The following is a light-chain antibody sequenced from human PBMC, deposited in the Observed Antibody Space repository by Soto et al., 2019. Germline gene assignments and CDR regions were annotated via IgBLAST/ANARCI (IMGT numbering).Light chain of an antibody. CDR2: GAS. CDR3: QQYGSSGT. J-gene: IGKJ1*01. CDR1: QSVSNNY. Sequence: DMVLTQSPGTLSLSTGERATLSCRASQSVSNNYLAWYQQKPGQAPRLLIYGASNRATGIPDRFSGSGSGTDFTLTISRLEPEDFAVYYCQQYGSSGTFGQGTKVDIK. V-gene: IGKV3-20*01.